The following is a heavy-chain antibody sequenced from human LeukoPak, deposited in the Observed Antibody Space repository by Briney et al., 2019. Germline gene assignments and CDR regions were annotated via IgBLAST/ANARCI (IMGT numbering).Heavy chain of an antibody. V-gene: IGHV1-69*04. CDR2: IIPILGIA. CDR3: ARVGCSSTSCQDDY. Sequence: SVKVSCKASGGTFSSYAISWVRQAPGQGLEWMGRIIPILGIANYAQKFQGRVTITADKSTSTAYMELSSLRSEDTAVYYCARVGCSSTSCQDDYWGQGTLVTVSS. D-gene: IGHD2-2*01. CDR1: GGTFSSYA. J-gene: IGHJ4*02.